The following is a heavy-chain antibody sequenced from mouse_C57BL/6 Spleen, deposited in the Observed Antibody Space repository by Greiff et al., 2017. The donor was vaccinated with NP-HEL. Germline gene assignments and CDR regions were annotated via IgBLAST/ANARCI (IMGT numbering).Heavy chain of an antibody. CDR1: GFTFSDYG. V-gene: IGHV5-17*01. CDR2: ISSGSSTI. J-gene: IGHJ1*03. CDR3: ARLGTVVARGYFDV. D-gene: IGHD1-1*01. Sequence: DVKLVESGGGLVKPGGSLKLSCAASGFTFSDYGMHWVRQAPEKGLEWVAYISSGSSTIYYADTVKGRFTISRDNAKNTLFLQMTSLRSEDTAMYYCARLGTVVARGYFDVWGTGTTVTVSS.